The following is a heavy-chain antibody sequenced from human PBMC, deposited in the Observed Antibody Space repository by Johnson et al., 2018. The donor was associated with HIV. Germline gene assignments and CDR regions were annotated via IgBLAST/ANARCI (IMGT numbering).Heavy chain of an antibody. CDR2: ISYDGSNK. D-gene: IGHD3-16*01. CDR1: GFTFSSYA. CDR3: AKPPSMGADAFDI. V-gene: IGHV3-30*18. J-gene: IGHJ3*02. Sequence: QEKLVESGGGVVQPGRSLRLSCAASGFTFSSYAMHWVHQAPGKGLEWVAVISYDGSNKYYADSVKGRFTISRDNAKNSLYLQMNSLGPEDTAVYYCAKPPSMGADAFDIWGQGTMVTVSS.